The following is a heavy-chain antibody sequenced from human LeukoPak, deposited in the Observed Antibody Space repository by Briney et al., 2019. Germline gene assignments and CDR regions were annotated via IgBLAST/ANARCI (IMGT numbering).Heavy chain of an antibody. CDR3: ARYLAAAGPYYYYMDV. V-gene: IGHV1-18*01. CDR1: GYTFTSYG. CDR2: ISAYNGNT. D-gene: IGHD6-13*01. Sequence: ASVKVSCKASGYTFTSYGISWVRQAPGQGLEWMRWISAYNGNTNYAQKLEGRVTMTTDTSTSTAYMELRSLRSDDTAVYYCARYLAAAGPYYYYMDVWGKGTTVTVSS. J-gene: IGHJ6*03.